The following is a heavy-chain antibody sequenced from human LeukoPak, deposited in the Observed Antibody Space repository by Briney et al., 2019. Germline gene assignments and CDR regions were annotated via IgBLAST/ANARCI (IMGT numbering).Heavy chain of an antibody. CDR1: GLTFSSHG. CDR3: ARLYSSSDV. J-gene: IGHJ6*04. D-gene: IGHD6-6*01. Sequence: PGGSLRLSCAASGLTFSSHGMTWVRQAPGKGLEWVSAITGSGDRTYYADSVKGRFTISRDNSKNTLYLQMNSLRAEDTAVYYCARLYSSSDVWGKGTTVTVSS. V-gene: IGHV3-23*01. CDR2: ITGSGDRT.